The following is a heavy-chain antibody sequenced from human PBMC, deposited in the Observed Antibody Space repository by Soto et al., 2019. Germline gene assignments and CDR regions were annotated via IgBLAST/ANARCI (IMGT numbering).Heavy chain of an antibody. CDR2: ISGSGGST. CDR3: AKSLISIPGFQH. Sequence: PGGSLRLSCAASGFTFSSYAMSWVRQAPGKGLEWVSAISGSGGSTYYADSVKGRFTISRDNSKNTLYLHKNSRRAEDTAADYYAKSLISIPGFQHSGEGTLVTVSS. V-gene: IGHV3-23*01. J-gene: IGHJ1*01. CDR1: GFTFSSYA. D-gene: IGHD3-10*01.